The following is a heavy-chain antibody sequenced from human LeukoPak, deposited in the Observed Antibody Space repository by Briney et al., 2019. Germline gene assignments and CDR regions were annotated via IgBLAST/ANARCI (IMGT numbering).Heavy chain of an antibody. V-gene: IGHV3-49*03. CDR3: TIGSMVRGVIITNNWFDP. CDR2: IRSKAYGGTT. D-gene: IGHD3-10*01. J-gene: IGHJ5*02. Sequence: PGGSLRLSCTASGFTFGDYAMSWFRQAPGKELEWVGFIRSKAYGGTTEYAASVKGRFTISRDDSKSIAYLQMNSLKTEDTAVYYCTIGSMVRGVIITNNWFDPWGQGTLVTVSS. CDR1: GFTFGDYA.